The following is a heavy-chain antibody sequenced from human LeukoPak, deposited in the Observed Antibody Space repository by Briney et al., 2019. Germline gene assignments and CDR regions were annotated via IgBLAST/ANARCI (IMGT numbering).Heavy chain of an antibody. CDR1: GGSISSYY. J-gene: IGHJ3*02. CDR3: ARADGYSGSYYAVDI. Sequence: PSETLSLTCTVSGGSISSYYWSWIRQPPGKGLEWIGYIYYSGSTNYNPSLKSRVTISVDTSKNQFSLKLSSVTAADTAVYYCARADGYSGSYYAVDIWGQGTMVTVSS. CDR2: IYYSGST. V-gene: IGHV4-59*01. D-gene: IGHD1-26*01.